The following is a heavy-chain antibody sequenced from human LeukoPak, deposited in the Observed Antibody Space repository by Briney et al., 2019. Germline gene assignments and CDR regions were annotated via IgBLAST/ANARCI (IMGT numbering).Heavy chain of an antibody. V-gene: IGHV4-34*01. D-gene: IGHD3-3*01. CDR2: INHSGST. Sequence: ETLSLTCAVYGRSFSGYYWSWIRQPPGKGLEWIGEINHSGSTNYNPSLKSRVTISVDTSKNQFSLKLSSVTAADTAVYYCARASFTIFGSGLDYWGQGTLVTVSS. CDR3: ARASFTIFGSGLDY. J-gene: IGHJ4*02. CDR1: GRSFSGYY.